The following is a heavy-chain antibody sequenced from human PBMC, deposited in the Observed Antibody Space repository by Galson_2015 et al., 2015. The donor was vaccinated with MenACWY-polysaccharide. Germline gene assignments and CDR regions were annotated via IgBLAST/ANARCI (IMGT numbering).Heavy chain of an antibody. J-gene: IGHJ5*02. Sequence: SVKVSCKASGYTFTGYNMHWVRQAPGQGLEWMGWINPNSGGTNYAQKLQGRVTMTTDTSTSTAYMELRSLRSADTAVYYCARAARGYCSSTSCYNWFDPWGQGTLVTVSS. CDR3: ARAARGYCSSTSCYNWFDP. D-gene: IGHD2-2*01. CDR1: GYTFTGYN. CDR2: INPNSGGT. V-gene: IGHV1-2*02.